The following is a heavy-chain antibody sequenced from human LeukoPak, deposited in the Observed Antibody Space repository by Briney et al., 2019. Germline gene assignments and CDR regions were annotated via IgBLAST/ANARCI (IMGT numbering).Heavy chain of an antibody. V-gene: IGHV4-4*09. CDR2: IYTSGST. CDR3: ERQKCTSASCLTKNAFDI. Sequence: SETLSLTCNVSGSISGYYWSWIRQPPGKGLGWIGYIYTSGSTNYNPSLESRVTISVDTSKNQFSLDLSSVTAADTAVYYCERQKCTSASCLTKNAFDIWGQGTMVTVSS. J-gene: IGHJ3*02. CDR1: GSISGYY. D-gene: IGHD2-2*01.